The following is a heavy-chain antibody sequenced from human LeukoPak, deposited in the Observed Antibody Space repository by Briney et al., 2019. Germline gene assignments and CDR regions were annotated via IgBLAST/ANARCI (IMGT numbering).Heavy chain of an antibody. CDR3: ARTRGYSGYEDFDY. V-gene: IGHV4-31*03. J-gene: IGHJ4*02. CDR1: GGSISSGGYY. Sequence: SQTLSLTCTVSGGSISSGGYYWSWIRQHPGTGLEWIGYIYYSGSTYYNPSLKSRVTISVDTSKNQFSLKLSSVTAADTAVYYCARTRGYSGYEDFDYWGQGTLVTVSS. D-gene: IGHD5-12*01. CDR2: IYYSGST.